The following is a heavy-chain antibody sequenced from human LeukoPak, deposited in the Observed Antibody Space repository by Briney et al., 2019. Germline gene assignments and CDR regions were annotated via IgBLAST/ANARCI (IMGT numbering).Heavy chain of an antibody. D-gene: IGHD4-17*01. CDR3: ARRSTVKGVDV. V-gene: IGHV4-59*12. CDR1: GGSISSYY. CDR2: IYYSGST. Sequence: SETLSLTCTVSGGSISSYYWSWIRQPPGKGLEWIGYIYYSGSTNYNPSLKSRVTMSVDTSKNQVSLKLSSVTAADTAVYYCARRSTVKGVDVWGKGTTVTISS. J-gene: IGHJ6*04.